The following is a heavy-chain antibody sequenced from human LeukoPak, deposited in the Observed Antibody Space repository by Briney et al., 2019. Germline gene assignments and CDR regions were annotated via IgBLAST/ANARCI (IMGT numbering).Heavy chain of an antibody. V-gene: IGHV4-30-4*08. CDR2: IYYSGST. Sequence: PSQTLSLTCTVSGGSISSGDYYWSWIRQPPGKGLEWIGYIYYSGSTYYNPSLKSRVTISVDTSKNQFSLKLSSVTAADTAVYYCARANVDFWSGSSNWFDPWGQGTLATVSS. CDR3: ARANVDFWSGSSNWFDP. J-gene: IGHJ5*02. D-gene: IGHD3-3*01. CDR1: GGSISSGDYY.